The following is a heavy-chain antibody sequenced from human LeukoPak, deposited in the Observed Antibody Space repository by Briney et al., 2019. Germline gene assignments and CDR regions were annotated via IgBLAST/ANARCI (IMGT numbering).Heavy chain of an antibody. D-gene: IGHD6-13*01. J-gene: IGHJ4*02. CDR3: ARGLPAAGDFDF. CDR1: GGSISSSSYY. V-gene: IGHV4-39*07. Sequence: SETLSLTCTVSGGSISSSSYYWGWIRQPPGKGLEWIGNIYYNGNTYDNPSLKSRVTMSVDTSKNQFSLKLNSVTAADTAVYYCARGLPAAGDFDFWGQGTLVTVSS. CDR2: IYYNGNT.